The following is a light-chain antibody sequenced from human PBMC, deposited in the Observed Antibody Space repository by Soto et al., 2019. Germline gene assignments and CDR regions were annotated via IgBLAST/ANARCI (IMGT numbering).Light chain of an antibody. CDR3: QQAYSFPIT. Sequence: DIQMTQSPSTLSGSVGDRVTITCRASQTISSWLAWYQQKPGKAPKLLIYKASTLKSGVPSRFSGSGSGTDFTLIISSLQPEDFATYYCQQAYSFPITFGQGTRLEIK. V-gene: IGKV1-5*03. CDR2: KAS. J-gene: IGKJ5*01. CDR1: QTISSW.